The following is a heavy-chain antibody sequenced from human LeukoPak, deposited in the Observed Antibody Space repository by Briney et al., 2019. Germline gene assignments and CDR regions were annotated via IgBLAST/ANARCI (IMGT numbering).Heavy chain of an antibody. CDR3: ARGGGGTDVGGYYYYYMDV. Sequence: GASVKVSCTASGGTFSGYAISWVRQAPGQGLEWMGGIIPIFGTANYAQKFQGRVTITADKSTSTAYMELSSLRSEDTAVYYCARGGGGTDVGGYYYYYMDVWGKGTTVTVSS. CDR1: GGTFSGYA. D-gene: IGHD1-26*01. J-gene: IGHJ6*03. CDR2: IIPIFGTA. V-gene: IGHV1-69*06.